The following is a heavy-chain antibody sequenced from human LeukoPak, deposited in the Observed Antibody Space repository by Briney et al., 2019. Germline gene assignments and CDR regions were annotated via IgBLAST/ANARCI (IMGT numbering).Heavy chain of an antibody. CDR2: IIPIFGIA. Sequence: GSSVKVSCKASGGTFSSYAISWVRQAPGQGLEWMGRIIPIFGIANYAQKFQGRVTTTADKSTSTVYMELSSLRSEDTAVYYCARDPDYYDSRPFDYWGQGTLVTVSS. D-gene: IGHD3-22*01. CDR3: ARDPDYYDSRPFDY. V-gene: IGHV1-69*04. CDR1: GGTFSSYA. J-gene: IGHJ4*02.